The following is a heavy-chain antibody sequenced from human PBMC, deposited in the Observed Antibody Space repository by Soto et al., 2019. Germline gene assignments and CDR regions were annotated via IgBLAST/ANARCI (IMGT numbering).Heavy chain of an antibody. CDR2: IYYSGST. CDR1: GGSISSYY. CDR3: ARHRYYYYYMDV. Sequence: SETLSLTCTVSGGSISSYYWSWIRQPPGKGLEWIGYIYYSGSTNYNPSLKSRVTISVDTSKNQFSLKLSSVTAADTAVYYCARHRYYYYYMDVWGKGTMVTVSS. V-gene: IGHV4-59*08. J-gene: IGHJ6*03.